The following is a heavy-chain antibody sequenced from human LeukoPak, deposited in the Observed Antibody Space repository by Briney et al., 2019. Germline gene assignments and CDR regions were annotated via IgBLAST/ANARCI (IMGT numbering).Heavy chain of an antibody. CDR1: GYTFTSYD. CDR2: MNPNSGNT. V-gene: IGHV1-8*01. Sequence: ASVKVSCKASGYTFTSYDISWVRQATGQGLEWMGWMNPNSGNTGYAQKFQGRVTMTRNTSISTAYMELSSLRSEDTAVYYCATGDSSSWFSPDYWGQGTLVTVSS. CDR3: ATGDSSSWFSPDY. J-gene: IGHJ4*02. D-gene: IGHD6-13*01.